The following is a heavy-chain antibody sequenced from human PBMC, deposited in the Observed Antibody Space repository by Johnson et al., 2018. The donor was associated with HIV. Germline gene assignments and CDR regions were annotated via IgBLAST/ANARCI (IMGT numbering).Heavy chain of an antibody. V-gene: IGHV3-30*02. CDR2: IRYDGSNN. CDR3: AKGVGATTNDAFDI. D-gene: IGHD1-26*01. J-gene: IGHJ3*02. CDR1: GFPFIIHG. Sequence: QVPLVESGGGLVQPGGSLRLSCATSGFPFIIHGMHWLRQAPGQGLVWVASIRYDGSNNHHSDSLKGRFTISRVNAKNSLYLQMNSLRAEDTALYYCAKGVGATTNDAFDIWGQGTMVTVSS.